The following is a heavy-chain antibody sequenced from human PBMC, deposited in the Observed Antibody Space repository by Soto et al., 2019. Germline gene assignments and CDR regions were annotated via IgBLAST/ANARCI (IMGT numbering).Heavy chain of an antibody. CDR1: GFTFSSYW. CDR2: INNDGSST. D-gene: IGHD3-10*01. Sequence: GGSLRISCASSGFTFSSYWMHWVGQAPGKGLVWVSRINNDGSSTSYADSVKGRFTISRDNAKNTLYLQMNSLRVEDTAVYYCARPLMVRGVILGAFDIWGQGTMVTVSS. V-gene: IGHV3-74*01. J-gene: IGHJ3*02. CDR3: ARPLMVRGVILGAFDI.